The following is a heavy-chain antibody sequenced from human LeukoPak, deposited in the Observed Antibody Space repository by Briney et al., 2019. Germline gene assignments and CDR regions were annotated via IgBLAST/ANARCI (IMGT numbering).Heavy chain of an antibody. D-gene: IGHD1-26*01. Sequence: ASVKVSCKASGGTFSSYAISWVRQAPGQGLEWMGGIIPIFGTANYAQKFQGRVTMTRDTSISTAYMELSRLRSDDTAVYYCARAGGGAYYYYMDVWGKGTTVTVSS. CDR2: IIPIFGTA. J-gene: IGHJ6*03. CDR3: ARAGGGAYYYYMDV. CDR1: GGTFSSYA. V-gene: IGHV1-69*05.